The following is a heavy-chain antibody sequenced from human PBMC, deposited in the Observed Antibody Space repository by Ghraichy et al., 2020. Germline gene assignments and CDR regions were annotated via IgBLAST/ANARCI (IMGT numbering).Heavy chain of an antibody. D-gene: IGHD1-14*01. Sequence: ASVKVSCKASGSTFTPYYMHWVRQAPGQGLEWMGRINPNTGGTNYAQKFQGRVTMTRDTSIDTAYMELSRVRSDDTAVYYCARDFFSSITSPNYYYGMDLWGQGTTVTVSS. CDR1: GSTFTPYY. V-gene: IGHV1-2*06. J-gene: IGHJ6*02. CDR2: INPNTGGT. CDR3: ARDFFSSITSPNYYYGMDL.